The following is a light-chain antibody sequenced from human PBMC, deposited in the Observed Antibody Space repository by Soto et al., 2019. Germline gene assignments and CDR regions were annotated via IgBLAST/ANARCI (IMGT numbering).Light chain of an antibody. CDR2: EVT. V-gene: IGLV2-14*01. CDR1: TSDVGGYND. CDR3: SSYTGSSTLV. J-gene: IGLJ1*01. Sequence: QSVLTQPASVSGSPGQSITISCTGTTSDVGGYNDVSWYQQHPGKAPQVMIFEVTYRPYGISDRFSASKSGNVASLTISGLQAEDEADYYCSSYTGSSTLVFGTGTKVTVL.